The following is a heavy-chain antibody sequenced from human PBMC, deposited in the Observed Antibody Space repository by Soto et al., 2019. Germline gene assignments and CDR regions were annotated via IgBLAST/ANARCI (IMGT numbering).Heavy chain of an antibody. Sequence: SETLSLTCTVYGGSFSGYYWTWIRQPPGKGLEWIGETDHSESADYNPSLKSRVIISVDSSKGQVSLNLNSVTAADTAVYYCARGFHSRSPRIHYYYCGMDVWGQGTTVTVSS. CDR3: ARGFHSRSPRIHYYYCGMDV. J-gene: IGHJ6*02. V-gene: IGHV4-34*01. CDR2: TDHSESA. D-gene: IGHD6-13*01. CDR1: GGSFSGYY.